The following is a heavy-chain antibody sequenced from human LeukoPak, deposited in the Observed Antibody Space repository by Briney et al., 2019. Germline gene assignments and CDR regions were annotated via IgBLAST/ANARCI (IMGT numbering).Heavy chain of an antibody. CDR3: AKAPYGDPHWYFDL. D-gene: IGHD4-17*01. CDR2: ISWNSGSI. V-gene: IGHV3-9*01. Sequence: GGSLRLSCAASGFTFDDYAMHWVWQAPGKGLEWVSGISWNSGSIGYADSVKGRFTISRDNAKNSLYLQMNSLRAEDTALYYCAKAPYGDPHWYFDLWGRGTLVTVSS. CDR1: GFTFDDYA. J-gene: IGHJ2*01.